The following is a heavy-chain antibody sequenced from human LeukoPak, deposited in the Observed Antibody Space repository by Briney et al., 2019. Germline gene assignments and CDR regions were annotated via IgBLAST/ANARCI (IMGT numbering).Heavy chain of an antibody. CDR2: ISYDGSNK. CDR1: GFTFSSYA. D-gene: IGHD2-2*01. V-gene: IGHV3-30-3*01. CDR3: ASMLCSTSSCWIDF. Sequence: GGSLRLSCAASGFTFSSYAMHWVRQAPGKGLEWVAVISYDGSNKYYADSVKGRFTISRDNSKNTLYLQMNSLRAEDTAVYYCASMLCSTSSCWIDFWGQGTLVTVSS. J-gene: IGHJ4*02.